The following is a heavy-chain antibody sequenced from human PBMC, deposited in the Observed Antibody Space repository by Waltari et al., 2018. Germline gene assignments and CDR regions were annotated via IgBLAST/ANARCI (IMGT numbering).Heavy chain of an antibody. V-gene: IGHV3-33*01. CDR2: MWSNGRA. D-gene: IGHD3-10*01. J-gene: IGHJ6*02. Sequence: QEQLVESGGGVVQPGNLLRLSCVTYGFPPLNFGFDWVRQTPGSGLEWVAGMWSNGRAFYADSVRGRFTMSRDTSRTRMFLQMNSLRVDDTAVYYCARDPGGSHHGLDVWGQGTPVIVSS. CDR3: ARDPGGSHHGLDV. CDR1: GFPPLNFG.